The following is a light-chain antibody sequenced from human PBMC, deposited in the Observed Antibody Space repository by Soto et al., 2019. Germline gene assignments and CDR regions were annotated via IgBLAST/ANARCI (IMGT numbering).Light chain of an antibody. CDR1: SSDVGSYNF. CDR3: SSYSSGTTLVV. J-gene: IGLJ2*01. V-gene: IGLV2-14*01. Sequence: QSALTQPASVSGSPGQSITISCTGTSSDVGSYNFVSWYQQHPGKAPKLMIYDVSNRPSGVSSRFSGSKSCDTASLTISGLQAEDEAVYYCSSYSSGTTLVVFGGGTQLTVL. CDR2: DVS.